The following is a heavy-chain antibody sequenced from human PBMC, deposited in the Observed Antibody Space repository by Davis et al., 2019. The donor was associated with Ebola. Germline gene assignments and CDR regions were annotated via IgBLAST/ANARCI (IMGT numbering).Heavy chain of an antibody. D-gene: IGHD3-22*01. CDR2: IYYSGST. CDR1: GGSISSYY. J-gene: IGHJ3*02. CDR3: ARESYYYDSSGYYRGAFDI. Sequence: AGSLRLSCTVSGGSISSYYWSWIRQPPGKGLEWIGSIYYSGSTNYNPSLKSRVTISVDTSKNQFSLKLSSVTAADTAVYYCARESYYYDSSGYYRGAFDIWGQGTMVTVSS. V-gene: IGHV4-59*01.